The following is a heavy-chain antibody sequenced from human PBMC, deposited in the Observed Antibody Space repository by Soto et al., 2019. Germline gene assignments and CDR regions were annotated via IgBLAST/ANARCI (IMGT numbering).Heavy chain of an antibody. V-gene: IGHV4-34*01. Sequence: PSETLSLTCAVSGGSFSGYYWTWIRQPPGKGLEWIGEIYYSGSTNYNPSLKSRVTISLDTSKNQFSLNLSSVTAADTAVYFCARGIGIGIPVHFDYWGQGTLVTVSS. CDR3: ARGIGIGIPVHFDY. CDR2: IYYSGST. J-gene: IGHJ4*02. CDR1: GGSFSGYY. D-gene: IGHD1-20*01.